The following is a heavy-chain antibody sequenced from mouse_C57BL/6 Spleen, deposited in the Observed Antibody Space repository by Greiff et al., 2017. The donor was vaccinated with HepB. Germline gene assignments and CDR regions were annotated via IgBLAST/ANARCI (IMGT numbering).Heavy chain of an antibody. CDR3: ASDGTTVVATPLAY. Sequence: QVQLQQPGAELVRPGTSVKLSCKASGYTFTSYWMHWVKQRPGQGLEWIGVIDPSDSYTNYNQKFKGKATLTVDTSSSTAYMQLSSLTSEDSAVYYCASDGTTVVATPLAYWGQGTLVTVSA. CDR2: IDPSDSYT. CDR1: GYTFTSYW. V-gene: IGHV1-59*01. D-gene: IGHD1-1*01. J-gene: IGHJ3*01.